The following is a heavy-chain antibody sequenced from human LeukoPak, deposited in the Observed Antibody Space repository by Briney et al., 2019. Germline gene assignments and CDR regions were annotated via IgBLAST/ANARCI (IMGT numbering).Heavy chain of an antibody. V-gene: IGHV3-48*03. CDR2: ISSSGSTI. J-gene: IGHJ6*02. D-gene: IGHD3-10*01. Sequence: GGALRLSCVASGFCFSSYEIIWVRQAPGKGLEWVSYISSSGSTIYYADSVKGRFTISRDNAKTSLYLQMNSLRAEDTAVYYCARDPPYGSGTNWGQGTTVTVSS. CDR3: ARDPPYGSGTN. CDR1: GFCFSSYE.